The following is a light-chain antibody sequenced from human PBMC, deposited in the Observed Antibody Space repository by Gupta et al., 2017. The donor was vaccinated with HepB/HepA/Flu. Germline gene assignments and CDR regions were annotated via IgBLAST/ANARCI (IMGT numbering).Light chain of an antibody. CDR2: GVS. CDR1: QSVGTN. CDR3: QQDNNWPPFT. Sequence: EIMMTQSPATLSVSPGERATLSCRASQSVGTNLAWYKQKPGQSPRLLIYGVSTRDTGIPARFSGSGYGTEFTLTISSRQSEDFAIYHCQQDNNWPPFTFGQGTKLEIK. V-gene: IGKV3-15*01. J-gene: IGKJ2*01.